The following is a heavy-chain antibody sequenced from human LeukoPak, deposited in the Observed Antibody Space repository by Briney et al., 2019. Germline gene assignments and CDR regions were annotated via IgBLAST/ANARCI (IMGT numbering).Heavy chain of an antibody. J-gene: IGHJ5*02. Sequence: GGSLRLSCAASGFTFSSYAMSWVRQAPGKGLEWVSAISGSGGSIYYADSVKGRFTISRDNAKNSLYLQMNSLRAEDTAVYYCAREMLAAVAAQSWGQGTLVTVSS. CDR1: GFTFSSYA. CDR3: AREMLAAVAAQS. CDR2: ISGSGGSI. V-gene: IGHV3-23*01. D-gene: IGHD6-19*01.